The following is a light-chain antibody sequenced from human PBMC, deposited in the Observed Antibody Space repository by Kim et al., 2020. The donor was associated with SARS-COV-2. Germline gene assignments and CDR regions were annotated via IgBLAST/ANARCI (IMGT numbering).Light chain of an antibody. CDR3: QAWDSSTVV. CDR2: QDS. J-gene: IGLJ2*01. V-gene: IGLV3-1*01. CDR1: KLGDKY. Sequence: SVSPGPSASITCSGDKLGDKYACWYQQKPGQSPVLVIYQDSKRPSGIPERFSGSNSGNTATLKISGTQAMDEADNYCQAWDSSTVVFGRGTKLTVL.